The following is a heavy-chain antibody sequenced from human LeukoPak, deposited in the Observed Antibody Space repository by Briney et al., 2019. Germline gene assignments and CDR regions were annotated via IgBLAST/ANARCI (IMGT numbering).Heavy chain of an antibody. CDR1: GFTVSSNY. Sequence: GGSLRLSCAASGFTVSSNYMSWVRQAPGKGLEWVSVIYSGGSTYYADSVKGRFTISRDNSKNTLYLQMNSLRAEDTAVYYCARDPPVLGSSDRVHYWGQGTLVTVSS. CDR2: IYSGGST. CDR3: ARDPPVLGSSDRVHY. J-gene: IGHJ4*02. D-gene: IGHD2-2*01. V-gene: IGHV3-53*01.